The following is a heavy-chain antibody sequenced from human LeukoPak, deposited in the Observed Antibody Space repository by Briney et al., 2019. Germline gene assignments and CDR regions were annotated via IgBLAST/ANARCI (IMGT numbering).Heavy chain of an antibody. Sequence: GGSLRLSCAASGFTVSSNYMSWVRQAPGKGLEWVSVVYSGGSTYYADSVKGRFTISRDNSKNTLYLQMNSLRAEDTAVYYCASGSGSYRTPYYYMDVWGTGTTVTVSS. J-gene: IGHJ6*03. CDR3: ASGSGSYRTPYYYMDV. CDR2: VYSGGST. D-gene: IGHD3-10*01. CDR1: GFTVSSNY. V-gene: IGHV3-53*01.